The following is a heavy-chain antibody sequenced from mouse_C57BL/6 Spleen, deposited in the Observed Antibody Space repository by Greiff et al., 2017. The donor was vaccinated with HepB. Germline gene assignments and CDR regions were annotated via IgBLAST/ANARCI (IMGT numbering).Heavy chain of an antibody. CDR2: IHPNSGST. J-gene: IGHJ2*01. Sequence: VQLQQPGAELVKPGASVKLSCKASGYTFTSYWMHWVKQRPGQGLEWIGMIHPNSGSTNYNEKFKSKATLTVDKSSSTAYMQLSSLTSEDSAVYYCARSNYSNYDYFDYWGQGTTLTVSS. V-gene: IGHV1-64*01. D-gene: IGHD2-5*01. CDR1: GYTFTSYW. CDR3: ARSNYSNYDYFDY.